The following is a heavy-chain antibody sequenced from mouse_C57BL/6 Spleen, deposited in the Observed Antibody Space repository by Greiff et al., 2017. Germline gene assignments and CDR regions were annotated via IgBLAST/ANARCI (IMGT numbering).Heavy chain of an antibody. Sequence: VQLQQSGPELVKPGASVKISCKASGYTFTDYYMNWVKQSHGKSLEWIGDINPNNGGTSYNQKFKGKATLTVDKSSSTAYMELRSLTSEDSAVYYCARGKAGYYAMDYWGQGTSVTVSS. CDR1: GYTFTDYY. CDR3: ARGKAGYYAMDY. CDR2: INPNNGGT. V-gene: IGHV1-26*01. J-gene: IGHJ4*01.